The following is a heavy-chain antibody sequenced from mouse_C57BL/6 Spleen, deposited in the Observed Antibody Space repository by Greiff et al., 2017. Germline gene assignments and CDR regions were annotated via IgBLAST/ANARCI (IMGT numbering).Heavy chain of an antibody. V-gene: IGHV1-81*01. Sequence: VQLQQSGAELARPGASVKLSCKASGYTFTSYGISWVKQRTGQGLEWIGEIYPRSGNTYYNEKFKGKATLTADKSSSTAYMELRSLTSEDSAVYFGARGDYGGFAYWGQGTLVTVSA. J-gene: IGHJ3*01. CDR3: ARGDYGGFAY. CDR1: GYTFTSYG. CDR2: IYPRSGNT. D-gene: IGHD2-4*01.